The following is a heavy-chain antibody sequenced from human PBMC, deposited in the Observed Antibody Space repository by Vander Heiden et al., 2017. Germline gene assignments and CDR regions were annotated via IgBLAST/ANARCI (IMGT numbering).Heavy chain of an antibody. CDR3: ARDAPIYSYGSRYFQH. J-gene: IGHJ1*01. Sequence: QVQLVESGGGLVKPGGSLRLSCAASGFTSSDYYMSWLRQAPGKGLEWVSYISSSGSTIYYADSVKGRFTISRDNAKNSLYLQMNSLRAEDTAVYYCARDAPIYSYGSRYFQHWGQGTLVTVSS. D-gene: IGHD5-18*01. CDR2: ISSSGSTI. CDR1: GFTSSDYY. V-gene: IGHV3-11*01.